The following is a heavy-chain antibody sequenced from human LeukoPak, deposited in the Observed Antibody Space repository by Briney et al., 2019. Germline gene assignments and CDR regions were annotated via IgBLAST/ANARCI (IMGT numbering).Heavy chain of an antibody. V-gene: IGHV4-59*01. D-gene: IGHD2-2*01. CDR2: IYYSGNT. CDR1: GGSISNYY. CDR3: ARENCSSTSCPIDY. Sequence: PSETLSLTCTVSGGSISNYYWSWIRQPPGKGLEWIGYIYYSGNTNYNPSLKSRVTISVDTSKNQFSLKLSSVTAADTAVYYCARENCSSTSCPIDYWGQGTLVTVSS. J-gene: IGHJ4*02.